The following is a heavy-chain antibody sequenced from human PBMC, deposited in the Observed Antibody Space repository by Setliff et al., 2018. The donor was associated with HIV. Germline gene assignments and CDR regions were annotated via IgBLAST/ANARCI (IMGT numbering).Heavy chain of an antibody. V-gene: IGHV1-69*13. J-gene: IGHJ6*03. CDR3: ARHSGSSGWYFSDGYYYYMDV. D-gene: IGHD6-19*01. Sequence: SVKVSCKASGGTFRSHEISWVRQAPGQGLEWMGGIVPILNTGNYAPKFQGRVTITADESTTTAYMELSSLRSEDTAVYYCARHSGSSGWYFSDGYYYYMDVWGKGTTVTVSS. CDR1: GGTFRSHE. CDR2: IVPILNTG.